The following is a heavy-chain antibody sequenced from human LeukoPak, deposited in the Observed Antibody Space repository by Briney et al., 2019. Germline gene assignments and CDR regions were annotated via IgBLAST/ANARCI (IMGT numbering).Heavy chain of an antibody. D-gene: IGHD5-18*01. J-gene: IGHJ6*03. CDR3: ARDGYPEVGRYYYYYYMDD. CDR2: IYTSGST. CDR1: GGSISSGSYC. Sequence: RASQTLSLTCTVSGGSISSGSYCWSWIRQPAGKGLEWIVRIYTSGSTNYNPSLKSRVTISVDTSKNQFSLKLSSVTAADTAVYYCARDGYPEVGRYYYYYYMDDWGKGTTVTVSS. V-gene: IGHV4-61*02.